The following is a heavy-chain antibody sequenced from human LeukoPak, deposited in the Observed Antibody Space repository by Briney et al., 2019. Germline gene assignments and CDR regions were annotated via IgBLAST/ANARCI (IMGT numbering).Heavy chain of an antibody. J-gene: IGHJ4*02. Sequence: SETLSLTCTVSGGSISSSSYYWGWIRQPPGKGLEWIGSIYYSGSTYYNPSLKSRVTISVDTSKNQFSLKLSSVTAADTAVYYCATTTYYYDSSGPPTLDDYWGQGTLVTVSS. CDR3: ATTTYYYDSSGPPTLDDY. CDR2: IYYSGST. V-gene: IGHV4-39*07. D-gene: IGHD3-22*01. CDR1: GGSISSSSYY.